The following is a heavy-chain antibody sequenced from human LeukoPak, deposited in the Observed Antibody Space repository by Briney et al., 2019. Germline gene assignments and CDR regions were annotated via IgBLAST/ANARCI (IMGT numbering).Heavy chain of an antibody. CDR2: ISGSGDT. J-gene: IGHJ4*02. D-gene: IGHD6-19*01. V-gene: IGHV3-23*01. Sequence: GGTLRLSCAASGFTFRSHGMSWVRQAPGKGLEWVSAISGSGDTYYADSVKGRFTISRDNSKNTLYLQMNSLRAEDTAVYYCARRSGIAVAGAFDYWGQGTLVTVSS. CDR1: GFTFRSHG. CDR3: ARRSGIAVAGAFDY.